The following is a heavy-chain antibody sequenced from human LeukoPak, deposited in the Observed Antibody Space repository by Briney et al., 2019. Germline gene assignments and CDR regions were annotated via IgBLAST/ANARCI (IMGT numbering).Heavy chain of an antibody. CDR3: ATSTSRGPYYYYMDV. V-gene: IGHV3-48*03. CDR1: GFTFSSYE. CDR2: ISSSGSTI. D-gene: IGHD2-2*01. Sequence: GGSLRLSCAASGFTFSSYEMNWVRQAPGKGLEWVSYISSSGSTIHYADSVKGRFTISRDNAKNSLYLQMNSLRAEDTAVYYCATSTSRGPYYYYMDVWGKGTTVTVSS. J-gene: IGHJ6*03.